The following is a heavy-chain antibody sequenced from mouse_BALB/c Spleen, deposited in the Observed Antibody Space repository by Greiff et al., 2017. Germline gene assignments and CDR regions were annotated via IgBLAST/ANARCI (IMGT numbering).Heavy chain of an antibody. D-gene: IGHD1-3*01. V-gene: IGHV6-6*02. Sequence: DVQLQESGGGLVQPGGSMKLSCVASGFTFSNYWMNWVRQSPEKGLEWVAEIRLKSNNYATHYAESVKGRFTISRDDSKSSVYLQMNNLRAEDTGIYYCTRSGNWYFDVWGAGTTVTVSS. CDR2: IRLKSNNYAT. CDR1: GFTFSNYW. CDR3: TRSGNWYFDV. J-gene: IGHJ1*01.